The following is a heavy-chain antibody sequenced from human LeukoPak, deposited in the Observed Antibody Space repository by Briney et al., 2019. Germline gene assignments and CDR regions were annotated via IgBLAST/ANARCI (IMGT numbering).Heavy chain of an antibody. J-gene: IGHJ4*02. Sequence: GGSLRLSCAASGFTFSRHWMHWVRQAPGKGPVWVSRIDTDGSNTVYADSVKGRFTISRDNAKNTLYLQMNSLRAEDTAVYYCARNNWGIDYWGQGTLVTVSS. CDR3: ARNNWGIDY. CDR1: GFTFSRHW. V-gene: IGHV3-74*01. CDR2: IDTDGSNT. D-gene: IGHD7-27*01.